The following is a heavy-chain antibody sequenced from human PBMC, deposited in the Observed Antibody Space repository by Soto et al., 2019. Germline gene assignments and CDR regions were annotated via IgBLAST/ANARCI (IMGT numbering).Heavy chain of an antibody. CDR2: INHSGST. CDR3: ARALYGGSYHPHFDY. V-gene: IGHV4-34*01. J-gene: IGHJ4*02. CDR1: GGSFSGYY. D-gene: IGHD1-26*01. Sequence: QVQLQQWGAGLLKPSETLSLTCAVYGGSFSGYYWSWIRQPPGKGLEWIGEINHSGSTNYNPSLKSRVTISVDTSKNQFSLKLSSVTAADTAVYYCARALYGGSYHPHFDYWGQGTLVTVSS.